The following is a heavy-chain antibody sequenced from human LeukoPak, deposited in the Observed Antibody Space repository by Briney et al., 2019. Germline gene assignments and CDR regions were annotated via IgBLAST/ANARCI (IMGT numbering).Heavy chain of an antibody. CDR3: ARHGRDGYRNYYYYYYMDV. V-gene: IGHV4-4*09. Sequence: SETLSLTCTVSGGSISSYYWSWIRQPPGKGLEWIGYIYTSGSTNYNPSLKSRVTISVDTSKNQFSLKLSSVTAADTAVYYCARHGRDGYRNYYYYYYMDVWGKGTTVTVSS. CDR2: IYTSGST. J-gene: IGHJ6*03. CDR1: GGSISSYY. D-gene: IGHD5-24*01.